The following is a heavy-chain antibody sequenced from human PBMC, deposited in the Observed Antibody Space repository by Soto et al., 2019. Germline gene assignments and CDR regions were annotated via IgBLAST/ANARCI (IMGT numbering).Heavy chain of an antibody. CDR2: VYYSGTT. J-gene: IGHJ4*02. CDR3: ARHFGYSSSWYAHFDL. CDR1: GGSISTSSYY. V-gene: IGHV4-39*01. D-gene: IGHD6-13*01. Sequence: SETLSLTCTVSGGSISTSSYYWAWIRQPPGKGREWIGSVYYSGTTYYNPSLKSRVTISADTSNNQYYLKLNYVTASDTAMYFCARHFGYSSSWYAHFDLWGLGTLVTVSS.